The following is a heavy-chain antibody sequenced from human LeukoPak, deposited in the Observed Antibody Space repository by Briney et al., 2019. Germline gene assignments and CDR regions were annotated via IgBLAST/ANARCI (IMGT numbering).Heavy chain of an antibody. CDR2: ISSSGSTI. J-gene: IGHJ5*02. V-gene: IGHV3-48*03. D-gene: IGHD6-13*01. Sequence: GGSLRLSCAASGFTFSSYEMNWVRQAPGKGLECVSYISSSGSTIYYADSVKGRFTISRDNAKNSLYLQMNSLRAEDTAVYYCARGQDGIAAAGGNWFDPWGQGTLVTVSA. CDR1: GFTFSSYE. CDR3: ARGQDGIAAAGGNWFDP.